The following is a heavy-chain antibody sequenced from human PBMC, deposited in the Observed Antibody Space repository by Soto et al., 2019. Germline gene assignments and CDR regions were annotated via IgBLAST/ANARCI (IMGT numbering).Heavy chain of an antibody. J-gene: IGHJ6*02. CDR1: GGTFSSYT. D-gene: IGHD2-2*01. V-gene: IGHV1-69*02. Sequence: QVQLVQSGAEVKKPGSSVKVSCKASGGTFSSYTISWVRQAPGQGLEWMGRIIPILGIANYAQKFQGRVTITADKSTSTAYMELSSLRSEDTAVHYCARGIRGCSSTSCRYYYGMDVWGQGTTVTVSS. CDR2: IIPILGIA. CDR3: ARGIRGCSSTSCRYYYGMDV.